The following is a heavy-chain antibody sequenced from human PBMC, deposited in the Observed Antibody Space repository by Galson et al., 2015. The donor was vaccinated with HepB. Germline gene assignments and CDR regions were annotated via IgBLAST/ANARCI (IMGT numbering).Heavy chain of an antibody. CDR1: GFTFSHYA. D-gene: IGHD6-19*01. J-gene: IGHJ4*02. V-gene: IGHV3-23*01. CDR3: AKVFPEKTDGWYRQALYYFDS. CDR2: ITPSGDNT. Sequence: SLRLSCAASGFTFSHYATTWVRQAPGKGLEWISAITPSGDNTYYADSMKGRFTISRDNSRNTLFLQMNSLRADGTAIYFCAKVFPEKTDGWYRQALYYFDSWGQGTRVTVSS.